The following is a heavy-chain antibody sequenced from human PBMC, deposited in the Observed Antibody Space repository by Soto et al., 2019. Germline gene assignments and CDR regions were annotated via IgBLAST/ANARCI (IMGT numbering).Heavy chain of an antibody. CDR2: ISGDGATI. Sequence: GGSLRLSCAASGFRFSDVYMTWIRQAPGKGLEWVSKISGDGATIYYADSVKGRFTVSRDNARNSVYLQMNSLRADDTAVYYCASDPYYYASGFWGQGTLVTVSS. CDR1: GFRFSDVY. V-gene: IGHV3-11*01. J-gene: IGHJ4*02. D-gene: IGHD3-10*01. CDR3: ASDPYYYASGF.